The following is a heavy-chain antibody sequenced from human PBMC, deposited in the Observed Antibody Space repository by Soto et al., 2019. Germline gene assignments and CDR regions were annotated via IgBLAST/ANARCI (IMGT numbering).Heavy chain of an antibody. CDR1: GFTFTSSW. V-gene: IGHV3-7*01. CDR3: AGIQNNWFDP. CDR2: IKQDGSEV. Sequence: EVQLVESGGGLVQPGGSLRLTCTASGFTFTSSWMAWVRQAPGKGLEWVGNIKQDGSEVYYLDSVRGRFTISRDSAWKSLYLQVSSLRVEDTAVYSWAGIQNNWFDPWGQGTLVAVSS. J-gene: IGHJ5*02.